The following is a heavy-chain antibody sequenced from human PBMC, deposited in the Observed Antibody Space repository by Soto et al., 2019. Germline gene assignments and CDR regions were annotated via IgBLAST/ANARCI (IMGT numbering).Heavy chain of an antibody. D-gene: IGHD6-19*01. CDR1: GFTLSNYA. V-gene: IGHV3-23*01. CDR3: AKTITSRAHSGGWNDWFDP. J-gene: IGHJ5*02. Sequence: DVQLLESGGGLVQPGGSLRLTCAASGFTLSNYAMSWVRQAPGKGLEWVSVVSGNSRSIYYADSVRGRFTISRDNSKNTLYQQMSSLRVEDTAVYHCAKTITSRAHSGGWNDWFDPWGEGTVVTVSS. CDR2: VSGNSRSI.